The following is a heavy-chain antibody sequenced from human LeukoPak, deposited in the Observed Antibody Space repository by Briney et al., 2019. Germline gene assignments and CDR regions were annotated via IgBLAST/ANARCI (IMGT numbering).Heavy chain of an antibody. V-gene: IGHV4-34*01. Sequence: PSETLSLTCAVYGGSFSGYYWSWIRQPPGMGLEWIGEINHSGSTNSKPSLRSRVTISVDRSKNHFSLRLSSVTAADTAIYYCASVDTSGWYADYWGQGTLVTVSS. CDR2: INHSGST. CDR1: GGSFSGYY. J-gene: IGHJ4*02. CDR3: ASVDTSGWYADY. D-gene: IGHD6-19*01.